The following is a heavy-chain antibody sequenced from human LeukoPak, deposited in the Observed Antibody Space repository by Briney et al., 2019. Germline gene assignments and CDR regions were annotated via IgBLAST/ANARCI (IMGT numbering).Heavy chain of an antibody. J-gene: IGHJ4*02. CDR1: GDSINTKNYY. V-gene: IGHV4-39*01. Sequence: TSETLSLTCTVSGDSINTKNYYWGWIRQPPGKGLEWIGSIYYSGNTYYNLSLKSRVTLSIDTSKNQFSLRLSSVTAADTAVYHCARHSYGTFDYWGQGTLVTVSS. CDR2: IYYSGNT. CDR3: ARHSYGTFDY. D-gene: IGHD5-18*01.